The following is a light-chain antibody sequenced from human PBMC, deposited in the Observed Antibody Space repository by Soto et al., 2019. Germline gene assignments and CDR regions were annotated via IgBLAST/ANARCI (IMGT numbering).Light chain of an antibody. CDR1: QAISDY. CDR3: QQYGSSPPRIT. V-gene: IGKV1-27*01. CDR2: AAS. J-gene: IGKJ5*01. Sequence: DIQMTQSPSSLSAFVGDRVTITCRASQAISDYLAWSQQNPGKVPKLLIYAASILQSGAPSRFSGSGSGTDFTLTISRLEPEDFAVYYCQQYGSSPPRITFGQGTRLEIK.